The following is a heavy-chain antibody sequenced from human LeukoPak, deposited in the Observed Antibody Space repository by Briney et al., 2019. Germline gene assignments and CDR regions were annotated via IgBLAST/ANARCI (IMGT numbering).Heavy chain of an antibody. J-gene: IGHJ4*02. Sequence: GGSLRLSCAASGFSLSSYSMNWVRQDPGKGLEWVSYISSSSTHIYYADSVKGRFTISRDNARNSLYLQMNSLRAEDTAIYYCARSEHSSSSFDYWGQGTLVTVSS. CDR2: ISSSSTHI. CDR1: GFSLSSYS. D-gene: IGHD6-6*01. CDR3: ARSEHSSSSFDY. V-gene: IGHV3-21*01.